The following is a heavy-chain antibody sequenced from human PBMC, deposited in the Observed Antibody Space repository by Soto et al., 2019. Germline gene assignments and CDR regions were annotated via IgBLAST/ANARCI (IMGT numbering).Heavy chain of an antibody. D-gene: IGHD3-10*01. J-gene: IGHJ4*02. CDR2: IYHSGST. Sequence: SETLSLTCTVSGGSISSFYWSWIRQPPGKGLEWIGYIYHSGSTNYNPSLKSRVTISVDTSKNQFSLKLSSVTAADTAVYYCARTNMVRGVIKVWGQGTLVTVSS. V-gene: IGHV4-59*12. CDR1: GGSISSFY. CDR3: ARTNMVRGVIKV.